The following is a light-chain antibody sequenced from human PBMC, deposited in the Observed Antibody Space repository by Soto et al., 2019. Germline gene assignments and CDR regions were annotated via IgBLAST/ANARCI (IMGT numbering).Light chain of an antibody. CDR1: SSDVGGYNF. V-gene: IGLV2-14*01. J-gene: IGLJ3*02. Sequence: QSALTQPASVSGSPGQSITISCTGTSSDVGGYNFVSWYQHHPGTAPKLMIYEVSNRPSGVSSRFSGSKSGNTASLTISGLQAEDEADYYCSSNTNSNTWVFGGGTQLTVL. CDR3: SSNTNSNTWV. CDR2: EVS.